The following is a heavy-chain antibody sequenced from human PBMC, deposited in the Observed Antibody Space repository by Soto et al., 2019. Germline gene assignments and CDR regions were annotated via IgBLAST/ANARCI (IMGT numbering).Heavy chain of an antibody. CDR3: ATLSYHYDFWSVYGMDV. CDR1: GFTVSSNY. J-gene: IGHJ6*02. D-gene: IGHD3-3*01. V-gene: IGHV3-53*01. Sequence: LRLSCAASGFTVSSNYMSWVRQAPGKGLEWVSVIYSGGSTYYADSVKGRFTISRDNSKNTLYLQMNSLRAEDTAVYYCATLSYHYDFWSVYGMDVWGQGTTVTVSS. CDR2: IYSGGST.